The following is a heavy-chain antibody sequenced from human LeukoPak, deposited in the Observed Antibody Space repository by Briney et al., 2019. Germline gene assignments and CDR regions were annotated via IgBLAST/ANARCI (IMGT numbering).Heavy chain of an antibody. CDR3: TREGRGSDAFDY. CDR2: IRSKAYGGTT. V-gene: IGHV3-49*04. CDR1: GITFRSFY. J-gene: IGHJ4*02. Sequence: GGSLRLSCAASGITFRSFYMSWVRQAPGKGLEWVGFIRSKAYGGTTEYAASVKGRFTISRDDSKSIAYLQMNSLKTEDTAVYYCTREGRGSDAFDYWGQGTLVTVSS. D-gene: IGHD3-16*01.